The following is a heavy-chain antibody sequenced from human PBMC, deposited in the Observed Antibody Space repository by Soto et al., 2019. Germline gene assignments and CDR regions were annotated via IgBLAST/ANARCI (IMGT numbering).Heavy chain of an antibody. CDR3: AKDVDYDFWSGYIVRGYYYYGMDV. J-gene: IGHJ6*02. CDR1: GFTFSSYG. Sequence: GGSLRLSCAASGFTFSSYGMHWVRQAPGKGLEWVAVISYDGSNKYYADSVKGRFTISRDNSKNTLYLQMNSLRAEDTAVYYCAKDVDYDFWSGYIVRGYYYYGMDVWGQGTTVTVSS. D-gene: IGHD3-3*01. V-gene: IGHV3-30*18. CDR2: ISYDGSNK.